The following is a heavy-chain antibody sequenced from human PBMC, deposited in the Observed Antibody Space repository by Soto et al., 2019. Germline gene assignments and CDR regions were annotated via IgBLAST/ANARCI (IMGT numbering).Heavy chain of an antibody. CDR2: ISGSGGST. D-gene: IGHD2-15*01. CDR1: GFTFSSYA. J-gene: IGHJ4*02. V-gene: IGHV3-23*01. CDR3: AKAPSYGGNALFDY. Sequence: GGSLRLSCPASGFTFSSYAMSWVRQAPGKGLEWVSAISGSGGSTYYADSVKGRFTISRDNSKNTLYLQMNSLRAEDTAVYYCAKAPSYGGNALFDYWGQGTLVTVSS.